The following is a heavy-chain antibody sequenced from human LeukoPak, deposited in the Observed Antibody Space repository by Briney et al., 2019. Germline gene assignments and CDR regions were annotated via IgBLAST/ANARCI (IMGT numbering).Heavy chain of an antibody. V-gene: IGHV4-39*01. CDR3: VRRGSYWDYYYYMDV. J-gene: IGHJ6*03. Sequence: SETLSLTCTVSGGSISSSSYYWGWIRQPPGKGLEWLGRIYYSGSTYYNPSLQSRVTISVDTSKNQFSRKLSSVTAADTAVYYCVRRGSYWDYYYYMDVWGKGTTVTVSS. CDR1: GGSISSSSYY. D-gene: IGHD1-26*01. CDR2: IYYSGST.